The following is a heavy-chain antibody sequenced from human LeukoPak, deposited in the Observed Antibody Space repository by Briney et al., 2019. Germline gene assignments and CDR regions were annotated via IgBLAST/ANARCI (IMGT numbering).Heavy chain of an antibody. CDR2: ITSDGSST. CDR1: GFTFSSYW. CDR3: ARDSSRDAFDI. Sequence: GGSLRLSCAVSGFTFSSYWMHWVRQAPGKGLEWVSQITSDGSSTTYADSVKGRFTISRDNSTNTLYLQMNSLRADDTAVYYCARDSSRDAFDIWGQGTMVTVSS. J-gene: IGHJ3*02. V-gene: IGHV3-74*01.